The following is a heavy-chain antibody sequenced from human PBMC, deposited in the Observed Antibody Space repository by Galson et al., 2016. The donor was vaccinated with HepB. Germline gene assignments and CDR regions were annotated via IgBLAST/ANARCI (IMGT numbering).Heavy chain of an antibody. CDR1: GFSFRDYG. Sequence: SLRLSCAVSGFSFRDYGMSWVRQAPGHAPEWVAFIKTSGDTIHYADPAKGRFAISRDNVKNSLSLDMSSLRVEDTAVYYCARTWRQNSFDFWGQGTLVTVSS. D-gene: IGHD1-7*01. CDR3: ARTWRQNSFDF. J-gene: IGHJ4*02. V-gene: IGHV3-11*04. CDR2: IKTSGDTI.